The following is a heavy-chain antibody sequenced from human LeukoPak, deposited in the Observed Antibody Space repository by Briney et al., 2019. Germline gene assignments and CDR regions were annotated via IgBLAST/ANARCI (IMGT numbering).Heavy chain of an antibody. CDR1: GFTFSSYW. J-gene: IGHJ6*03. D-gene: IGHD6-19*01. CDR3: ARRKSVAGYYYYYMDV. CDR2: IKQDGSEK. Sequence: GGSLRLSCAASGFTFSSYWMSWVRQAPGRGLEWVANIKQDGSEKYYVDSVKGRFTISRDNAKNSLYLQMNSLRAEDTAVYYCARRKSVAGYYYYYMDVWGKGTTVTISS. V-gene: IGHV3-7*01.